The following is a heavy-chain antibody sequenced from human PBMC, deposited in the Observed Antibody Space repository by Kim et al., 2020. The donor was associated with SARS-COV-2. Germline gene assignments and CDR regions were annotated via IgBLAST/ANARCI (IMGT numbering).Heavy chain of an antibody. J-gene: IGHJ4*02. CDR1: GGSFSGYY. Sequence: SETLSLTCAVYGGSFSGYYWSWIRQPPGKGLEWIGEINHSGSTNYNPSLKSRVTISVDTSKNQFSLKLSSVTAADTAVYYCARGRPGYSSAWGYWGQGTLVTVSS. CDR3: ARGRPGYSSAWGY. D-gene: IGHD6-19*01. V-gene: IGHV4-34*01. CDR2: INHSGST.